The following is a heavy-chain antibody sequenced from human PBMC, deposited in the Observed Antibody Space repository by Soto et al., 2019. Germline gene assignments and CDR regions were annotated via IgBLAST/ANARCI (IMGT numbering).Heavy chain of an antibody. CDR3: AKENRDILTDPPGLDAFDI. J-gene: IGHJ3*02. D-gene: IGHD3-9*01. CDR2: ISGSGGST. CDR1: GFTFSSYA. V-gene: IGHV3-23*01. Sequence: GGSLRLSCAASGFTFSSYAMSWVRQAPGKGLEWVSAISGSGGSTYYADSVKGRFTISRDNSKNTLYLQMNSLRAEDTAVYYCAKENRDILTDPPGLDAFDIWGQGTMVTVSS.